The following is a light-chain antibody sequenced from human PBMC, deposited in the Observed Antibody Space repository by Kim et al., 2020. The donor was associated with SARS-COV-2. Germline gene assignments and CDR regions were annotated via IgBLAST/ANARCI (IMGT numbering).Light chain of an antibody. J-gene: IGKJ2*01. CDR2: GAS. CDR3: QQYGGTPPRYT. Sequence: EIVLTQSPGTLSLSPGERATLSCRASQSISSYLAWYQQKPGQAPRLLIYGASSRATGIPDRFSGRGSGTDFTLTISRLEPEDFAVYYCQQYGGTPPRYTFGQGTKLEI. CDR1: QSISSY. V-gene: IGKV3-20*01.